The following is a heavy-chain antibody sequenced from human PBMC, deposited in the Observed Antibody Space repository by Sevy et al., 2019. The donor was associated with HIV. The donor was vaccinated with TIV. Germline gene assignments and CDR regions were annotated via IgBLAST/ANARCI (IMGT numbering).Heavy chain of an antibody. CDR1: GFIFSNYA. CDR2: ISYDGINK. CDR3: ARDSNSGYYYYYAMDV. Sequence: GGSLRLSCAASGFIFSNYAMHWVRQAPGKGLEWVAVISYDGINKYYADSVKGRFTNSRDNSKNTLYVQMNSLRAEDTAGYYCARDSNSGYYYYYAMDVWGQGTTVTVSS. D-gene: IGHD1-26*01. J-gene: IGHJ6*02. V-gene: IGHV3-30-3*01.